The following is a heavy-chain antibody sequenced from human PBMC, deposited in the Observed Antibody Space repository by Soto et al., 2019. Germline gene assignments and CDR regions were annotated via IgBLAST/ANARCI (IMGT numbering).Heavy chain of an antibody. CDR2: ITPIFGTV. CDR1: GCTFSSYS. V-gene: IGHV1-69*06. D-gene: IGHD3-16*01. J-gene: IGHJ5*02. CDR3: AREGDTREGRGVFFS. Sequence: SVKVSCKASGCTFSSYSFNCVRQAPGQGLEWMGGITPIFGTVHYAQNFRGRVTITADKSTSIVHMELSSLRSEDTAVLYCAREGDTREGRGVFFSWGQGTLVTVSS.